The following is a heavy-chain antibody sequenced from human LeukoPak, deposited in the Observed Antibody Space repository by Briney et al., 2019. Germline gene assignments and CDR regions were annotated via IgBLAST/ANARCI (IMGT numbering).Heavy chain of an antibody. V-gene: IGHV4-31*03. D-gene: IGHD2-2*01. J-gene: IGHJ5*02. CDR1: GCSISSGGYY. Sequence: SETLSLTCTVSGCSISSGGYYWSWIRQHPGKGLEWIGYIYYSGSTYYNPSLKSRVTISVDTSKNQFSLKLRSVTAADTAVYYCARDGLYCSSTSCPPYNWFDPWGQGTLVTVSS. CDR3: ARDGLYCSSTSCPPYNWFDP. CDR2: IYYSGST.